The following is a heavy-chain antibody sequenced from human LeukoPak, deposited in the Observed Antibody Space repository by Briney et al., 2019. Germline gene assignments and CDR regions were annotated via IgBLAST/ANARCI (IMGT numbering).Heavy chain of an antibody. V-gene: IGHV3-48*03. Sequence: PGGSLRLSCAASGFTFSSYELNWVRQAPGKGLEWVSYISSSGSTIYYADSVKGRFTISRDNAKNSLYLQMNSLRAEDTAVYYCARDVYSGYFDYWGQGTLVTVSS. CDR2: ISSSGSTI. D-gene: IGHD5-12*01. CDR3: ARDVYSGYFDY. J-gene: IGHJ4*02. CDR1: GFTFSSYE.